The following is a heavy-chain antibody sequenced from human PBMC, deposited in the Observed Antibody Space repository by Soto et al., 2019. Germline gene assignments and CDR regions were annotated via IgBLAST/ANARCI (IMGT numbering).Heavy chain of an antibody. CDR1: GGSISSSSYY. V-gene: IGHV4-39*01. J-gene: IGHJ5*02. CDR2: IYYSGST. D-gene: IGHD6-13*01. Sequence: SETLSLTCTVSGGSISSSSYYWGWIHQPPGKGLEWIGSIYYSGSTYYNPSLKSRVTISVDTSKNQFSLKLSSVTAADTAVYYCARPNNQGRSSLVYWFDPWGQGTLVTVSS. CDR3: ARPNNQGRSSLVYWFDP.